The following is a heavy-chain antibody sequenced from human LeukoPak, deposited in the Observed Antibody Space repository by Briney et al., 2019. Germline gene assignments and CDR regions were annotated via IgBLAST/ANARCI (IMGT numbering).Heavy chain of an antibody. V-gene: IGHV4-59*01. J-gene: IGHJ4*02. D-gene: IGHD1-26*01. CDR3: ASALSGSYHYFFDY. CDR2: IYYSGST. CDR1: DGSITNYD. Sequence: SETLSLTCTVSDGSITNYDWSWIRQPPGKGLEWIGYIYYSGSTNYNPSLKSRVTISVDTSKNQFSLKLSSVTAADTAVYYCASALSGSYHYFFDYWGQGTLVTVSS.